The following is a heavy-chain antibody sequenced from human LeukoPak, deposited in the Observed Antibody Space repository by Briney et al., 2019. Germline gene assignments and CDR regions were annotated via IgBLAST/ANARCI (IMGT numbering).Heavy chain of an antibody. D-gene: IGHD3-10*01. CDR1: GFTFSNAW. CDR2: IYSGGST. CDR3: ANSPAGTSYYFDY. Sequence: GGSLRLSCAASGFTFSNAWMSWVRQAPGKGLEWVSVIYSGGSTYYADSVKGRFTISRDNSKNTLYLQMNSLRAEDTAVYYCANSPAGTSYYFDYWGQGTLVTVSS. J-gene: IGHJ4*02. V-gene: IGHV3-53*01.